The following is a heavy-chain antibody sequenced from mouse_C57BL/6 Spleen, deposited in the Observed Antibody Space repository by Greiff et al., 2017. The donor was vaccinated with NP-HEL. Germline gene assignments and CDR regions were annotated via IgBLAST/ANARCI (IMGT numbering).Heavy chain of an antibody. CDR2: IHPNSGST. J-gene: IGHJ4*01. V-gene: IGHV1-64*01. D-gene: IGHD2-3*01. Sequence: QVQLQQPGAELVKPGASVKLSCKASGYTFTSYWMHWVKQRPGQGLEWIGMIHPNSGSTNYNEKFKSKATLTVDKSSSTAYMQLRSLTSEDSAVYYCARIYDGFLLPMDYWGQGTSVTVSS. CDR1: GYTFTSYW. CDR3: ARIYDGFLLPMDY.